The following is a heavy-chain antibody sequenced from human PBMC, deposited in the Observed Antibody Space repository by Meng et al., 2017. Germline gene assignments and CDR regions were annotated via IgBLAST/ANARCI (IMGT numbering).Heavy chain of an antibody. V-gene: IGHV1-3*01. CDR3: ARDSCTGGICYRGSFDY. CDR2: LNAGNGDT. CDR1: GYTFTSYA. Sequence: QVQLGQPGAEVKEPGASVKVSCKASGYTFTSYAMHWVRQAPGQSLEWMGWLNAGNGDTKYSQKFQGRVTITRDSSASTAYMELSSLRSEDTAVYYCARDSCTGGICYRGSFDYWAQGTLVTVSS. D-gene: IGHD2-15*01. J-gene: IGHJ4*02.